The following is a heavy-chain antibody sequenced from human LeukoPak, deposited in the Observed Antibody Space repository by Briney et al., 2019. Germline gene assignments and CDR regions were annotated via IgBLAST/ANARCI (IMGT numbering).Heavy chain of an antibody. CDR1: GLTFSTYG. CDR2: IWYDGSNK. CDR3: ASTLDSRGSYLGY. V-gene: IGHV3-33*01. J-gene: IGHJ4*02. D-gene: IGHD3-22*01. Sequence: QPGRSLRLSCAASGLTFSTYGMHWVRQAPGKGLEWVAVIWYDGSNKYYADSVKGRFTISRDNSKNTLYLQMNSLRAEDTAVYYCASTLDSRGSYLGYWGQGTLVTVSS.